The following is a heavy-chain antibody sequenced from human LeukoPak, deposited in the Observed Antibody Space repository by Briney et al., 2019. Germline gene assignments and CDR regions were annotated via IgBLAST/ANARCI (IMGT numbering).Heavy chain of an antibody. J-gene: IGHJ4*02. Sequence: ASVKVSCKASGYTFTSYGIRWVRQAPGQGPEWMGWISAYNGNTNYAQKLQGRVTMTTDTSTSTAYMELRSLRSDDTAVYYCARVSLGSSGWYELDYWGQGTLVTVSS. CDR1: GYTFTSYG. CDR3: ARVSLGSSGWYELDY. CDR2: ISAYNGNT. D-gene: IGHD6-19*01. V-gene: IGHV1-18*01.